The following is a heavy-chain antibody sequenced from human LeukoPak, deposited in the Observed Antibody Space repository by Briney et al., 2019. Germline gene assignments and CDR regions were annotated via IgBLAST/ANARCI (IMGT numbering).Heavy chain of an antibody. Sequence: GGSLRLSCAASGFTFSSYAMSWVRQAPGKGLEWVSAISGSGGSTYYADSVKGWFTISRDNSKNTLYLQMNSLRAEDTAVYYCAKEPTYGSGSYYGYWGQGTLVTVSS. CDR2: ISGSGGST. CDR1: GFTFSSYA. J-gene: IGHJ4*02. D-gene: IGHD3-10*01. CDR3: AKEPTYGSGSYYGY. V-gene: IGHV3-23*01.